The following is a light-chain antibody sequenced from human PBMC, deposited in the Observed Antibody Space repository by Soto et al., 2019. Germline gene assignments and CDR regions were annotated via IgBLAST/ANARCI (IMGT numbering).Light chain of an antibody. CDR3: QKYDSAPRT. CDR2: GAS. V-gene: IGKV1-27*01. CDR1: QGISNY. J-gene: IGKJ1*01. Sequence: DIQMTQSPPSLSASVGDRVTITCRASQGISNYLAWYQQKPGKAPTLLIYGASTLQSGVPSRFSGSGAGTEFTLTISSLQSEDVATYYCQKYDSAPRTFGQGTKVEIK.